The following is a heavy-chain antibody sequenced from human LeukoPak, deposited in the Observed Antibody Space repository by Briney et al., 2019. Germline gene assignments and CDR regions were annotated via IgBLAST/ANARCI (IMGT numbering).Heavy chain of an antibody. CDR2: IITILGVA. CDR3: AARGYFSSTSCSGRFGELSHSDY. D-gene: IGHD2-2*01. V-gene: IGHV1-69*02. CDR1: GGTSSSYT. Sequence: GASLKLSCKASGGTSSSYTISWVRQGPGEGLEWMGRIITILGVANYAQKCQGRVTITSDKSTSTAYMELSSLSSEDTAVYYCAARGYFSSTSCSGRFGELSHSDYWGKGTLVTVSS. J-gene: IGHJ4*02.